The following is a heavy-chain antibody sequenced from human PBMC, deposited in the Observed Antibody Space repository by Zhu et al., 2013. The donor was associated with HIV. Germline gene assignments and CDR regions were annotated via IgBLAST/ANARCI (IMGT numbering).Heavy chain of an antibody. CDR3: ARDHQSSVFRGVKFDY. J-gene: IGHJ4*01. V-gene: IGHV1-2*02. CDR1: GYTFNDFY. CDR2: INPKSGVT. D-gene: IGHD3-10*01. Sequence: QVQLVQSGADVKKPGASVKVSCQASGYTFNDFYIHWVRQAPGQGLEWVGWINPKSGVTNYPQKFQGRVTMTRDTSISTAFLEVSRLRSDDTAVYFCARDHQSSVFRGVKFDYWGQGTLVAVSS.